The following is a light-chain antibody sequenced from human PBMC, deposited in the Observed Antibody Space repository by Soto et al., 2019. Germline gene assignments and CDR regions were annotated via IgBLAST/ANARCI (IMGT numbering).Light chain of an antibody. CDR3: QQYGSSPYT. J-gene: IGKJ5*01. Sequence: EGVLTNSQVTLSLSQGERVSLPCMARRSVSSDLAWYQQKPGQAPRLLIYGASTRATGIPARFSGSGSGTDFTLTISRLEPEDFAVYYCQQYGSSPYTFGQGTRLEIK. V-gene: IGKV3-20*01. CDR1: RSVSSD. CDR2: GAS.